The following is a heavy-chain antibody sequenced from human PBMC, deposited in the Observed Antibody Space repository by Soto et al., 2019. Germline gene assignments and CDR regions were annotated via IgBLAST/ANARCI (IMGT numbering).Heavy chain of an antibody. D-gene: IGHD3-10*01. CDR2: IYYSGST. Sequence: QLQLQESGPGLVTPSETLSLTCTVSGGSISSSSYYWGWIRQPPGKGLEWIGRIYYSGSTYYNPSLKSRVTISLDTAKNQFSLKLSSVTAADTAVYYCANWGSGSYCEAYYYYYYGMDVWGHGTTVTVSS. V-gene: IGHV4-39*01. J-gene: IGHJ6*02. CDR3: ANWGSGSYCEAYYYYYYGMDV. CDR1: GGSISSSSYY.